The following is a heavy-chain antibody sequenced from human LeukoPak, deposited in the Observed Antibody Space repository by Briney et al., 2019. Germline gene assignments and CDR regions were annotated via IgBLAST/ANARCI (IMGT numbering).Heavy chain of an antibody. D-gene: IGHD3-16*02. CDR1: GGSISSRSW. V-gene: IGHV4-4*02. CDR2: ISHSENT. CDR3: ASSDYIWGSYRVYDY. Sequence: SGTLSLTCAVSGGSISSRSWWSWVRQAPGKGLEWIGEISHSENTNYNPSLKSRVTTSIDKSNNQFSLNLTSVTAADTAVYYCASSDYIWGSYRVYDYWGQGTLVTVSS. J-gene: IGHJ4*02.